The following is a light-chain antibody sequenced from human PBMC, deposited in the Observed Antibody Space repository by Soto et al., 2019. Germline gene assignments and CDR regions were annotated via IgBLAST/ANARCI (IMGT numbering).Light chain of an antibody. Sequence: EIEMTQSPATLSLAPGERVTLSCRASESVSTNLAWYQQKAGQAPRLLIYAASTRATGIPDRFSGSGSGTDFTLTISRLEPEDFAVYYCQQYGSSGTFGQGTKVDIK. J-gene: IGKJ1*01. V-gene: IGKV3-20*01. CDR1: ESVSTN. CDR2: AAS. CDR3: QQYGSSGT.